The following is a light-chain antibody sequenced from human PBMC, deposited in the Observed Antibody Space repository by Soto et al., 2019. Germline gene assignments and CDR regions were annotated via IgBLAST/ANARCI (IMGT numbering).Light chain of an antibody. V-gene: IGKV3-20*01. CDR3: HQYGSTPFT. CDR2: GAS. J-gene: IGKJ3*01. CDR1: QSVSTNY. Sequence: EIVLTQSPGTLSLSPGDRATLSCRASQSVSTNYLAWYQQKLGQAPRLLIYGASSRAPGIPDRFGGNGSGTDFTLTISRLEPEDFAVYYCHQYGSTPFTFGPGTKVDIK.